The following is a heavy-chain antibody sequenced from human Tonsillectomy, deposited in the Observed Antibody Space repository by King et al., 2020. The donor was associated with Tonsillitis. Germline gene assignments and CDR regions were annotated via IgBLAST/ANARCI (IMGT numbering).Heavy chain of an antibody. J-gene: IGHJ3*02. V-gene: IGHV3-48*03. Sequence: EVQLVESGGGLVQPGGSLRLSCAASGFTFTSYEMNWVRQAPGKGLEWVSYISSSGSTTYYADSAKGRFTISRDNAGNSLYLQMNSLRAEDTAIYYCARDSCNYDSSHCNAFDIWGQGTMVTVSS. CDR2: ISSSGSTT. CDR3: ARDSCNYDSSHCNAFDI. D-gene: IGHD3-22*01. CDR1: GFTFTSYE.